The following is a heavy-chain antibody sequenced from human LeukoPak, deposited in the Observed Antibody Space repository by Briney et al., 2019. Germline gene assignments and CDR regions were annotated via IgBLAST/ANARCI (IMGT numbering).Heavy chain of an antibody. J-gene: IGHJ3*02. D-gene: IGHD3-22*01. V-gene: IGHV4-61*02. CDR1: GDSISSGDYY. Sequence: SETLSLTCTVSGDSISSGDYYWSRIRQPAGKGLEWIGRISSSGSTNYNPSLKSRVTISVDTSKNQFSLKLSSVTAADTAVYFCARGPYSYDSSGAFDIWGQGTMVTVSS. CDR3: ARGPYSYDSSGAFDI. CDR2: ISSSGST.